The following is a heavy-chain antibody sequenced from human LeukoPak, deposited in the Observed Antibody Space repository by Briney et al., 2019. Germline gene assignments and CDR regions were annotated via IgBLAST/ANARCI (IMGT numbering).Heavy chain of an antibody. CDR3: ASQSMIRGVESGWYGMDV. V-gene: IGHV4-34*01. Sequence: SETLSLTCAVYGGSFSGYYWSWIRQPPGKGLEWIGEINHSGSTNYNPSLKSRVTISVDTSKNQFSLKLSSVTAADTAVYYCASQSMIRGVESGWYGMDVWGKGTTVTVSS. J-gene: IGHJ6*04. CDR1: GGSFSGYY. CDR2: INHSGST. D-gene: IGHD3-10*01.